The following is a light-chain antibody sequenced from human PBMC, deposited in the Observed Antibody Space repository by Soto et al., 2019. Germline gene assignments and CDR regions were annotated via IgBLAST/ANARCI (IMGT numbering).Light chain of an antibody. CDR2: DAS. V-gene: IGKV3-11*01. CDR1: QSVSSY. CDR3: QQRSNWPS. J-gene: IGKJ4*01. Sequence: EIVLTQSPATLSLSPGERATIYCRPSQSVSSYLAWYQQKPGQAPRLLIYDASNRATGIPARFSGSGSGTDFTLTISSLEPEDFAVYYCQQRSNWPSFGGGTKVDIK.